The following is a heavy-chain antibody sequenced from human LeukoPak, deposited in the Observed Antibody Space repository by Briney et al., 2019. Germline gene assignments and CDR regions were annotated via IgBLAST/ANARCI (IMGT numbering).Heavy chain of an antibody. CDR1: GGSFRGYY. V-gene: IGHV4-34*01. CDR3: ARVSRITMVQGVRYYYYYMDV. CDR2: INHSGST. Sequence: PSETLSLTCAGYGGSFRGYYWSWIRQPPGKGLEWIGEINHSGSTNYNPSLKSRVTISVDTSKNQFSLKLSSVTAADTAVYYCARVSRITMVQGVRYYYYYMDVWGKGTTVTVSS. J-gene: IGHJ6*03. D-gene: IGHD3-10*01.